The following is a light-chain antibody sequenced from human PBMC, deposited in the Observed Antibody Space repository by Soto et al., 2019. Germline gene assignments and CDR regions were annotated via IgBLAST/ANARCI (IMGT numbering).Light chain of an antibody. Sequence: QSVLTQPPSASGTPGQRVTISCSGSSSNIGSNTVNWYQQLPGTAPKLLIYSHNQRPSGVPDRFSGSKSGTSASLAISGLQAEDEGDYYCAAWEDSLNGVVFGGGTQLTVL. CDR3: AAWEDSLNGVV. V-gene: IGLV1-44*01. J-gene: IGLJ2*01. CDR2: SHN. CDR1: SSNIGSNT.